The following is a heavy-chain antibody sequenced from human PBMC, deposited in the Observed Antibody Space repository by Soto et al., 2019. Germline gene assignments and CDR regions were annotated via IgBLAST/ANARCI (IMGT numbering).Heavy chain of an antibody. CDR2: ISYDGSNK. J-gene: IGHJ5*02. CDR3: AKERGPYYYGSGSYGPNWFDP. CDR1: GFTFSSYG. V-gene: IGHV3-30*18. D-gene: IGHD3-10*01. Sequence: QVQLVESGGGVVQPGRSLRLSCAASGFTFSSYGMHWVRQAPGKGLEWVAVISYDGSNKYYADSVKGRFTISGDNSKNTLYLQMNSLRAEDTAVYYCAKERGPYYYGSGSYGPNWFDPWGQGTLVTVSS.